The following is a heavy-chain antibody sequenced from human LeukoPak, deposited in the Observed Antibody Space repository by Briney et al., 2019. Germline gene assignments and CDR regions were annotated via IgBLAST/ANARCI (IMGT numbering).Heavy chain of an antibody. J-gene: IGHJ4*02. CDR1: GYTFTSYY. D-gene: IGHD3-22*01. CDR3: ARAWGYYYDSSGYPPGGY. Sequence: ASVKVSCKASGYTFTSYYMHWVRQAPGQGLEWMGIINPSGGSTSYAQKFQGRVTMTRDTSTSTVYMELSSLRSEDTAVYYCARAWGYYYDSSGYPPGGYWGQGTLVTVSS. CDR2: INPSGGST. V-gene: IGHV1-46*01.